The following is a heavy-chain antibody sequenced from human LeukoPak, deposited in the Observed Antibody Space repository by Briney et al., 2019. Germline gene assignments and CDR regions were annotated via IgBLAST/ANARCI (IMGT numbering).Heavy chain of an antibody. J-gene: IGHJ4*02. V-gene: IGHV4-39*01. CDR1: GGSISRNNYY. CDR2: IYYSGST. Sequence: SETLSLTCTVSGGSISRNNYYWGWLRQPPGTGLEWIGSIYYSGSTYYNPSLKSRVTISVDTSKNQFSLKLSSVTAADTAVYYCARPLNDYGDYGYYFDYWGQGTLVTVSS. CDR3: ARPLNDYGDYGYYFDY. D-gene: IGHD4-17*01.